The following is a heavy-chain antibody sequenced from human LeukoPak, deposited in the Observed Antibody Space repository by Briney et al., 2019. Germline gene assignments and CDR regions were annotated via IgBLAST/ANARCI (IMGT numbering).Heavy chain of an antibody. CDR2: IYSGGST. D-gene: IGHD3-22*01. Sequence: GGSLRLSCTVSGFTVSSNSMSWVRQARGKGLEWVSFIYSGGSTHNSDSVKARFTISRDNSKNTLYLQMNSLRAEDTAVYYCARRAGDYSHPYDYWGQGTLVTVSS. J-gene: IGHJ4*02. CDR3: ARRAGDYSHPYDY. CDR1: GFTVSSNS. V-gene: IGHV3-53*01.